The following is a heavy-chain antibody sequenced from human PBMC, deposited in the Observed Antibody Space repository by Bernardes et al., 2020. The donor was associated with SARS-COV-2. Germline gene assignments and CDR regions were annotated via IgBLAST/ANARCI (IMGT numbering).Heavy chain of an antibody. V-gene: IGHV3-13*04. CDR1: GFTFSSYD. CDR3: AREKLGSAFDI. J-gene: IGHJ3*02. D-gene: IGHD7-27*01. CDR2: IGTAGDT. Sequence: GGSLRLSCAASGFTFSSYDMHWVRQATGKGLEWVSAIGTAGDTYYPGSVKGRFTISRENAKNSLYLQMNSLRAGDTAVYYCAREKLGSAFDIWGQGTMVTVSS.